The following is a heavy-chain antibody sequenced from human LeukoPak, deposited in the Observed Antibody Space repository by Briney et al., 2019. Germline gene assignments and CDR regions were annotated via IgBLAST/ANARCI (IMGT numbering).Heavy chain of an antibody. Sequence: GGSLRLSCAASGFTFSSYTMNWVRQAPGKGLEWVPSISSSSSYIFYADSVKGRFTISRDNAKNSLYLQMNSLRAEDTAVYYCASEAHYFDTSGYSEVVDYWGQGTLVTVSS. CDR2: ISSSSSYI. CDR1: GFTFSSYT. V-gene: IGHV3-21*01. D-gene: IGHD3-22*01. J-gene: IGHJ4*02. CDR3: ASEAHYFDTSGYSEVVDY.